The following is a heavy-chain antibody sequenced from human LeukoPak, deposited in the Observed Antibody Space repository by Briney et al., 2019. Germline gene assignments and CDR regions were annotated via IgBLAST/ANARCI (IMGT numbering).Heavy chain of an antibody. CDR3: ARSSGYSSSWSDY. CDR1: GGSISSGDYY. CDR2: IYYSGST. Sequence: SQTLSLTCTVSGGSISSGDYYWSWIRQPPGKGLEWIGYIYYSGSTYYNPSLKSRVTISVDTSKNQISLKLSSVTAADTAVYYCARSSGYSSSWSDYWGQGTLVTVSS. D-gene: IGHD6-13*01. V-gene: IGHV4-30-4*08. J-gene: IGHJ4*02.